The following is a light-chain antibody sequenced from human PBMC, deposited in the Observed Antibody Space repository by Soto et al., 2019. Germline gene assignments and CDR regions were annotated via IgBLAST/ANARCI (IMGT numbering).Light chain of an antibody. Sequence: DVQRSRSSSTLSTSVGDRVTISCRASQSISNWLAWYQQKPGKAPKLLIFKASTLESGVPSRFSGSASGTEFTLTISSLQPDDFATYYCPQYNDHSGRSAQGTKVDIK. V-gene: IGKV1-5*03. CDR1: QSISNW. J-gene: IGKJ1*01. CDR2: KAS. CDR3: PQYNDHSGR.